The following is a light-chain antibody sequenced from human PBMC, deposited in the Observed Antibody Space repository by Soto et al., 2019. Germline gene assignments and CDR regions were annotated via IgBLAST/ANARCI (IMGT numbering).Light chain of an antibody. Sequence: QSALTQPASVSGSPGQSITISCTGTSSDVGDYNYVSWYQQHPGKAPKLMIYEVSNRPSGVSNRFSGSKSGNTASLTISGLQAEDEADYYCSSYTSSSPLVFGTGTKLTVL. CDR2: EVS. CDR3: SSYTSSSPLV. V-gene: IGLV2-14*01. CDR1: SSDVGDYNY. J-gene: IGLJ1*01.